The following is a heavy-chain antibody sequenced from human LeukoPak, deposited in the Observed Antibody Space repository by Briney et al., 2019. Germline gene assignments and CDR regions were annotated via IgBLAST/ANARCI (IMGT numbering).Heavy chain of an antibody. CDR2: IYPGDSDT. CDR3: ASATYSRGWPYYFDY. J-gene: IGHJ4*02. V-gene: IGHV5-51*01. D-gene: IGHD6-19*01. Sequence: GESLKISCKGSGYSFTSYWIGWVRQMPGKGLEWMGIIYPGDSDTRYSPSFQGQVTISADKSISTAYLQWSSLKASDTAMYYCASATYSRGWPYYFDYWGQGTLVTVSS. CDR1: GYSFTSYW.